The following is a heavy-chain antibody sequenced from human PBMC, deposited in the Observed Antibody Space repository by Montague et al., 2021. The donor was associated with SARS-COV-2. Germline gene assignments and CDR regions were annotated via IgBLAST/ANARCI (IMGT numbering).Heavy chain of an antibody. Sequence: SETLSLTCAVYGGSFSGWYWSWVRQPPGTGLEWIGDINRRGNTIYNPSLKSRVTISEDTSKSQFSLKLSSVTAADTAVYYCAKGGGNILTNYYYYYCLDVWGTGTTVTVSS. CDR1: GGSFSGWY. CDR2: INRRGNT. J-gene: IGHJ6*03. D-gene: IGHD4-23*01. V-gene: IGHV4-34*01. CDR3: AKGGGNILTNYYYYYCLDV.